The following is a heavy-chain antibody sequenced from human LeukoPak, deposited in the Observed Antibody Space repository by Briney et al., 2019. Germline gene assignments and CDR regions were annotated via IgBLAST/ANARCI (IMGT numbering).Heavy chain of an antibody. CDR1: GYTFTNHG. V-gene: IGHV1-18*01. CDR2: ISTYNGDT. Sequence: GASVKVSCKASGYTFTNHGFSWVRQAPGQGLEWMGWISTYNGDTNYAQNLQGRVTMTTDTSTSTAYMEMRSLRSDDTAVHYCARDCSSTSCYNVYWGQGTLVTVSS. J-gene: IGHJ4*02. CDR3: ARDCSSTSCYNVY. D-gene: IGHD2-2*02.